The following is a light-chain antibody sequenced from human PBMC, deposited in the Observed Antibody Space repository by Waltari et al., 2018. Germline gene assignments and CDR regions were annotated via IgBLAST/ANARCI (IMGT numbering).Light chain of an antibody. CDR1: SSDVGGYNY. CDR3: SSYAGSKVV. V-gene: IGLV2-8*01. J-gene: IGLJ2*01. CDR2: EVS. Sequence: QSALTQPPSASGSPGQSVTISCTGTSSDVGGYNYVSWYQQHPGKAPKLMIYEVSKRPAGVPDRISGAKSGSTASLTVSGLQAEDEADYYCSSYAGSKVVFGGGTKLTVL.